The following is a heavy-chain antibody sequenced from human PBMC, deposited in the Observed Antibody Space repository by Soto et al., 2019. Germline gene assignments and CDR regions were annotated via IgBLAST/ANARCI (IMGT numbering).Heavy chain of an antibody. J-gene: IGHJ4*02. V-gene: IGHV1-69*04. D-gene: IGHD2-15*01. CDR1: GGTFSSYT. CDR2: IIPILGIA. Sequence: GASVKVSCKASGGTFSSYTISWVRQAPGQGLEWMGRIIPILGIANYAQKFQGRVTITADKSTSTAYMELSSLRSEDTAVYYCARDPERSIRGGTSKRPPFDYWGQGTLVTVSS. CDR3: ARDPERSIRGGTSKRPPFDY.